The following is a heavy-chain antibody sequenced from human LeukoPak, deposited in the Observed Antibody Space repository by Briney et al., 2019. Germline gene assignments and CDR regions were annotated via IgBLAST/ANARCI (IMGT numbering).Heavy chain of an antibody. CDR2: ISWNSGSI. J-gene: IGHJ4*02. Sequence: GRSLRLSCAASGFTFDDYAMHWVRQAPGKGLEWVSGISWNSGSIGYADSVKGRFTISRDIFKNTLYLQMNSLRAEDTAVYYCASDTYSYDSSAYGQFDYWGQGTLVTVSS. D-gene: IGHD3-22*01. CDR1: GFTFDDYA. CDR3: ASDTYSYDSSAYGQFDY. V-gene: IGHV3-9*01.